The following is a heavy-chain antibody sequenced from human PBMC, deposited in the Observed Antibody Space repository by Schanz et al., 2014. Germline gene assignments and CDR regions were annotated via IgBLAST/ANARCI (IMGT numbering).Heavy chain of an antibody. J-gene: IGHJ3*02. Sequence: EAQVVESGGGLVKPGGSLRLSCAASGFTVSSNYMSWVRQAPGKGLEWVAVIYSGGSTFYTDSVKGRFTISRDNSKNTLYLQMNSLIAEDTAVYYCAKCIGWYGRCAFDIWGQGTMVTVSS. D-gene: IGHD6-19*01. V-gene: IGHV3-53*01. CDR3: AKCIGWYGRCAFDI. CDR2: IYSGGST. CDR1: GFTVSSNY.